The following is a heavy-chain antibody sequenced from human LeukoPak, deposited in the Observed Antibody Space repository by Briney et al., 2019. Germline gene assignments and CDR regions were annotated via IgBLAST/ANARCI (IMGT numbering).Heavy chain of an antibody. CDR3: ARNPYYYYGMDV. Sequence: SVKVSCKASGGTFSSYAISWVRQAPGQGLEWMGRIIPILGIANYAQKFQGRVTITADKSTSTAYMELSSLRSEDAAVYYCARNPYYYYGMDVWGQGTTVTVSS. CDR2: IIPILGIA. J-gene: IGHJ6*02. V-gene: IGHV1-69*04. CDR1: GGTFSSYA.